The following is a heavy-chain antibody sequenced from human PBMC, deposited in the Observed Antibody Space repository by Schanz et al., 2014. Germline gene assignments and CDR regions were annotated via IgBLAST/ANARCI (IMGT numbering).Heavy chain of an antibody. D-gene: IGHD5-12*01. CDR3: ARDGGRDGYNLAFDV. CDR2: ISYDGSNK. CDR1: GFTFNSYG. Sequence: QVQLVESGGGVVQPGRSLRLSCAASGFTFNSYGLHWVRQAPGKGLEWVAVISYDGSNKYYADSVKGRFTISRDSSKNTLFLQMNSLRAEDTAVYFCARDGGRDGYNLAFDVWGQGTLVTVSS. V-gene: IGHV3-30*03. J-gene: IGHJ3*01.